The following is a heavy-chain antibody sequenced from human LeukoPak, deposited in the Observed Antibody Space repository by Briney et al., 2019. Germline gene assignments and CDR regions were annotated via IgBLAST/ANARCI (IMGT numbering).Heavy chain of an antibody. J-gene: IGHJ4*02. CDR3: VRGTGY. Sequence: GKGQEYVSAISSNGDNTYYADSVKGRFTISRDNSKNTLYLQMSSVRADDTAVYYCVRGTGYWGQGTLVTVSS. CDR2: ISSNGDNT. V-gene: IGHV3-64D*06.